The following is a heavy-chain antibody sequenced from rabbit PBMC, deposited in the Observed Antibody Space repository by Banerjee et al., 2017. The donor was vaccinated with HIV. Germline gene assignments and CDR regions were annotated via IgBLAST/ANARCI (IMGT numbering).Heavy chain of an antibody. D-gene: IGHD8-1*01. CDR1: GFSFSNKAV. Sequence: QEQLVESGGGLVQPEGSLTLSCTASGFSFSNKAVMCWVRQAPGKGLEWISCIAGSSSGFTYSATWAKGRFIISKTSSTTVTLQMTSLTAADTATYFCARDTGSSFSSYGMDLWGPGTLVTVS. CDR3: ARDTGSSFSSYGMDL. CDR2: IAGSSSGFT. V-gene: IGHV1S45*01. J-gene: IGHJ6*01.